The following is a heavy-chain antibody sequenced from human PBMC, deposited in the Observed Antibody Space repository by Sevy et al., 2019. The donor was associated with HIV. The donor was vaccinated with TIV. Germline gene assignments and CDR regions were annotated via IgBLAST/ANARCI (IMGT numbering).Heavy chain of an antibody. CDR3: ARGRGDPRVDCFDY. J-gene: IGHJ4*02. CDR1: GFTFNIYS. Sequence: GESLKISCAASGFTFNIYSMNWVRQAPGKGLEWVSSISGSSSYIFYADSVKGRFTISRDNAKNSLYLQMNSLRAEDTAVYYCARGRGDPRVDCFDYWGQGTLVTVSS. CDR2: ISGSSSYI. D-gene: IGHD2-21*02. V-gene: IGHV3-21*01.